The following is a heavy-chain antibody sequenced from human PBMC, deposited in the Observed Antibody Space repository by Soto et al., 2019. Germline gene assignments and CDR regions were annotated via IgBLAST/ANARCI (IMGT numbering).Heavy chain of an antibody. CDR2: ISYDGSNK. D-gene: IGHD3-10*01. Sequence: QVQLVESGGGVVQPGRSLRLSCAASGFTFSSYAMQWVRQAPGKGREWVAVISYDGSNKYYADSVKGRFTISRDNSKNTRNVHMDSLRSADTAVYYCERPDYGSGGYPDYWGQGTLVTVSS. CDR1: GFTFSSYA. J-gene: IGHJ4*02. CDR3: ERPDYGSGGYPDY. V-gene: IGHV3-30-3*01.